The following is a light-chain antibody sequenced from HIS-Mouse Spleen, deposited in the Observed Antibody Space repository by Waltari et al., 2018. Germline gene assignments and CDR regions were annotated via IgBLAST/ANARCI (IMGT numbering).Light chain of an antibody. CDR3: QQYNNWPWT. CDR2: GAS. J-gene: IGKJ1*01. CDR1: QSVSSN. Sequence: EIVMTQSPATLSVSPGERATLSCRASQSVSSNLAWYQQKPGQAPRLLIYGASTRAIGIPARFSGSGSGTEFTLTISSMQSEDFAVYYCQQYNNWPWTFGQGTKVEIK. V-gene: IGKV3-15*01.